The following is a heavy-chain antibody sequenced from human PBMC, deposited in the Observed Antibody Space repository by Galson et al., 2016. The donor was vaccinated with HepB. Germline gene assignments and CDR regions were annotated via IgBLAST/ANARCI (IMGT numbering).Heavy chain of an antibody. CDR2: IDRYGGTT. V-gene: IGHV3-23*01. J-gene: IGHJ4*02. D-gene: IGHD4/OR15-4a*01. CDR3: ARDDYSGGRGSPDY. CDR1: GFFFSGRA. Sequence: SLRLSCAASGFFFSGRALSWVRQAPGKGLEWVSGIDRYGGTTGYAASVKGRFTLSRDNSKNTLYLQMNSLRTEDTAVYYCARDDYSGGRGSPDYWGQGTLVTVSS.